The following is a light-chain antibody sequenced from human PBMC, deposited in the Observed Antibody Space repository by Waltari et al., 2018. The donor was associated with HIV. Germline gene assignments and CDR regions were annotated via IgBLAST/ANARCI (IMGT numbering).Light chain of an antibody. CDR3: ATWDDSLNM. CDR2: RNA. V-gene: IGLV1-47*01. Sequence: QSVLTQPPSVSALPGQTVPISCSGSYGYIGTGFVCWYQVLPGLAPKLLIYRNAQRPSGVPDRFSGSKSGTSASLAITGLRSEDEGDYYCATWDDSLNMFGGGTRLTVL. J-gene: IGLJ3*02. CDR1: YGYIGTGF.